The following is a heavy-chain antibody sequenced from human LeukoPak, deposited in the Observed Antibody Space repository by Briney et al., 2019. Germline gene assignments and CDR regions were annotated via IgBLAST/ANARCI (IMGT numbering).Heavy chain of an antibody. CDR2: VKRDGSEE. D-gene: IGHD5-18*01. CDR1: GFTFSSYW. V-gene: IGHV3-7*03. J-gene: IGHJ4*02. CDR3: ASLDTAMSNAGH. Sequence: GGSLRLSCAASGFTFSSYWMSWVQAPGKGLEWVANVKRDGSEEYYVDSVKGRFTVSRDNAKNSLYLQMNSLRVEDTAVYYCASLDTAMSNAGHWGQGTLVTVSS.